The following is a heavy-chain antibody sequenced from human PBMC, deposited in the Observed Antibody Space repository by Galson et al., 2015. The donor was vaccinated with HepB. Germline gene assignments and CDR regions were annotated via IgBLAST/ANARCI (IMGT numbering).Heavy chain of an antibody. D-gene: IGHD4-17*01. CDR3: ARAAAVDDYGDENDAFDI. J-gene: IGHJ3*02. CDR1: GGSISSYY. V-gene: IGHV4-59*01. Sequence: SETLSLTCTVSGGSISSYYWSWIRQPPGKGLEWIGYIYYSGSTNYNPSLKSRVTISVDTSKNQFSLKLSSVTAADTAVYYCARAAAVDDYGDENDAFDIWGQGTMVTVSS. CDR2: IYYSGST.